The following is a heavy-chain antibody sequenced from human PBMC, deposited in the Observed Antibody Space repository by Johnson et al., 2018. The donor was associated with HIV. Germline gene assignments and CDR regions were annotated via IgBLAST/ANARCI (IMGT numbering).Heavy chain of an antibody. CDR3: ARDLRVGAIDGFDV. J-gene: IGHJ3*01. D-gene: IGHD1-26*01. CDR1: GFSFRSHW. Sequence: VQLLESGGDLVQPGGSLRLYCGASGFSFRSHWMSWVRQAPGKGLEWVANIKEDGSQNYYVDSVKGRFTISRDNAKNSLYLQMNSLRAEDKAVYYCARDLRVGAIDGFDVWGQGTMVTVSS. CDR2: IKEDGSQN. V-gene: IGHV3-7*05.